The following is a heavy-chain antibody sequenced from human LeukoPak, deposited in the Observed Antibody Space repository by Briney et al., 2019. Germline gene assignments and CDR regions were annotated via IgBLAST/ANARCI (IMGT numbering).Heavy chain of an antibody. V-gene: IGHV4-38-2*02. D-gene: IGHD4-17*01. CDR3: ARDGGGDYGENWFDP. J-gene: IGHJ5*02. CDR1: GYSISSGYY. Sequence: SETLSLTCTVSGYSISSGYYWGWIRQPPGKGLEWIGSIYHSGSTYYNPSLKSRVTISVDTSKNQFSLKLSSVTAADTAVYYCARDGGGDYGENWFDPWGQGTLVTVSS. CDR2: IYHSGST.